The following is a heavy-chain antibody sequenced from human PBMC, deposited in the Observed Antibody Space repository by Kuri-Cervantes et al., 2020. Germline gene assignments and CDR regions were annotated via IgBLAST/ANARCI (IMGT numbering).Heavy chain of an antibody. CDR3: ARGIAAGWFDP. CDR2: IGTAGDT. D-gene: IGHD6-25*01. J-gene: IGHJ5*02. CDR1: GFTFSSYD. V-gene: IGHV3-13*01. Sequence: GESLKISCAASGFTFSSYDMHRVRQATGKGLEWVSAIGTAGDTYYPGSVKGRFTISRENAKNSLYLQMNSLRAGDTAVYYCARGIAAGWFDPWGQGTLVNVSS.